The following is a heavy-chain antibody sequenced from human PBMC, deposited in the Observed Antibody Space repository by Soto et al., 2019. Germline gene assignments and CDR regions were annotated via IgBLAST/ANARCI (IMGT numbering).Heavy chain of an antibody. CDR2: INTNTGNP. D-gene: IGHD3-16*01. CDR3: ASGGGGAGGWNFDY. J-gene: IGHJ4*02. Sequence: QVQLVQSGSELKKPGASVKVSCKASGYTFTSYAMNWVRQAPGQGLEWMGWINTNTGNPTYAQGFTGRFVFSLDTCGSTAYLQNCSLRAEDAAVDYGASGGGGAGGWNFDYWGQGTLVTVSS. V-gene: IGHV7-4-1*01. CDR1: GYTFTSYA.